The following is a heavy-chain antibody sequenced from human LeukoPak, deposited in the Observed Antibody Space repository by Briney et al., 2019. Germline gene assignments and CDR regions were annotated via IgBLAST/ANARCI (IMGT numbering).Heavy chain of an antibody. Sequence: SETLSLTCTVSGGSISSYYWSWIRQPPGNGLEWIGYIYYSGSTNYNPSLKSRVTISVDASKNQFSLKLSSVTAADTAVYYCARVGYYDSSGYHDAFDIWGQGTMVTVSS. J-gene: IGHJ3*02. D-gene: IGHD3-22*01. V-gene: IGHV4-59*01. CDR2: IYYSGST. CDR1: GGSISSYY. CDR3: ARVGYYDSSGYHDAFDI.